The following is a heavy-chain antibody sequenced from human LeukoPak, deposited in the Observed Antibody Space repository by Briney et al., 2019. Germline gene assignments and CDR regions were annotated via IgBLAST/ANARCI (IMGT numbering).Heavy chain of an antibody. Sequence: GGSLRLSCAASGFTFSSYGMHWVRQAPGKGLEWVAVIWYDGSNKYYADSVKGRFTISRDNSKNTLYLQMNSLRAEDTAVYYCARDPLTWCSSGWSPYGMDVWGQGTTVTVSS. CDR2: IWYDGSNK. V-gene: IGHV3-33*01. D-gene: IGHD6-19*01. CDR1: GFTFSSYG. CDR3: ARDPLTWCSSGWSPYGMDV. J-gene: IGHJ6*02.